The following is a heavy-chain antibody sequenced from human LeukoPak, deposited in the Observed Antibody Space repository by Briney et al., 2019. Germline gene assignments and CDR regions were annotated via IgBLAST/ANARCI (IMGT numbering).Heavy chain of an antibody. CDR3: ARGRLGELSSPDY. V-gene: IGHV1-69*02. CDR2: IIPILGIA. CDR1: GYTFTSYY. Sequence: SVKVSCKASGYTFTSYYMHWVRQAPGQGLEWMGRIIPILGIANYAQKFQGRVTITADKSTSTAYMELSSLRSEDTAVYYCARGRLGELSSPDYWGQGTLVTVSS. J-gene: IGHJ4*02. D-gene: IGHD3-16*02.